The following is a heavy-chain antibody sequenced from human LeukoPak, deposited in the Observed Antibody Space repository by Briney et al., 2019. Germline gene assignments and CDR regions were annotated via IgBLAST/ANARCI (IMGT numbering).Heavy chain of an antibody. CDR2: ISTSSSYI. CDR1: GFTFSSYT. Sequence: GGSLRLSCAASGFTFSSYTMNWVRQAPGKGLEWVSSISTSSSYIYYADSVKGRFTISRDNAKNSLYLQMNSLRAEDTAVYYCARGSYNPPAIDYWGQGTLVTVSS. CDR3: ARGSYNPPAIDY. V-gene: IGHV3-21*01. J-gene: IGHJ4*02. D-gene: IGHD1-14*01.